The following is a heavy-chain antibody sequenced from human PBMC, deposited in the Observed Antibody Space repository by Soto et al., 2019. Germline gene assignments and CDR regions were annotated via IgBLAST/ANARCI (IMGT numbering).Heavy chain of an antibody. Sequence: QVQLVESGGGVVQPGRSLRLSCAASGFTFSSYGMHWVRQAPGKGLEWVAVISYDGSNKYYADSVKGRFTISRDNSKNTLYLQMNSLRAEDTAVYYCAKDPGSQGWELPRFDYWGQGTLVTVSS. CDR3: AKDPGSQGWELPRFDY. J-gene: IGHJ4*02. CDR1: GFTFSSYG. D-gene: IGHD1-26*01. V-gene: IGHV3-30*18. CDR2: ISYDGSNK.